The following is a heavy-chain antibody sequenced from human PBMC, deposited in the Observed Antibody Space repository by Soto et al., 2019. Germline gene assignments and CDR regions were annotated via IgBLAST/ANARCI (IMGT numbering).Heavy chain of an antibody. CDR3: ARDANTVGVAGGMDV. V-gene: IGHV3-74*01. CDR2: INSDGSTT. D-gene: IGHD1-26*01. J-gene: IGHJ6*01. CDR1: EFTFNNYW. Sequence: EVQLVESGGGLVQPGGSLRLSCAASEFTFNNYWIHWVRQAPGKGLVWVSRINSDGSTTTYADSVKGRFTISRDKAKNPLYLQMNSLRAEDTAVYYCARDANTVGVAGGMDVWGQGTTVTVSS.